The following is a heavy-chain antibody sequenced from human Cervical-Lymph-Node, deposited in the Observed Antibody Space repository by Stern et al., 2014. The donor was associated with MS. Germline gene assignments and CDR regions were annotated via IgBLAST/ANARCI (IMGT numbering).Heavy chain of an antibody. V-gene: IGHV4-39*01. D-gene: IGHD1-26*01. J-gene: IGHJ4*02. Sequence: QVQLQESGPRLVKSSETLSLTCTVSGGSIGTLTHYWGWIRQPPGKGLEWIGSIYYSGRTYYNASLKSRVNMSVDTSKTQFSLSLTSVTAADTAFYYCARRSYDRAGYFFDSWGQGTLVSVSP. CDR3: ARRSYDRAGYFFDS. CDR1: GGSIGTLTHY. CDR2: IYYSGRT.